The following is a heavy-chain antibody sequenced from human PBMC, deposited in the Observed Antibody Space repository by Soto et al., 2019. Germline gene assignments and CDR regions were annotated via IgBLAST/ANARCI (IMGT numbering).Heavy chain of an antibody. Sequence: GGSLRLSCAASGFTFSSYSMNCVRQAPGKGLEWVSSISSSSSYIYYADSVKGRFTISRDNAKNSLYLQMNSLRAEDTAVYYCARDEYSDYYYGMYVWGRGTTVTVSS. CDR1: GFTFSSYS. V-gene: IGHV3-21*01. CDR2: ISSSSSYI. D-gene: IGHD5-18*01. CDR3: ARDEYSDYYYGMYV. J-gene: IGHJ6*02.